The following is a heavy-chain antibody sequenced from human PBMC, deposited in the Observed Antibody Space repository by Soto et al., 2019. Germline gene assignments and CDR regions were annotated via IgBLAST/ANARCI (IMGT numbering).Heavy chain of an antibody. CDR3: ARDYGDGSGRYYARFDY. Sequence: SVKVSCKASGGTFSSYAISWVRQAPGQGLEWMGGIIPIFGTANYAQKFQGRVTLTADKSTSTAYMEQSSQRSEDTAVYYCARDYGDGSGRYYARFDYWGQGTLVTAPQ. CDR1: GGTFSSYA. J-gene: IGHJ4*02. CDR2: IIPIFGTA. V-gene: IGHV1-69*06. D-gene: IGHD3-10*01.